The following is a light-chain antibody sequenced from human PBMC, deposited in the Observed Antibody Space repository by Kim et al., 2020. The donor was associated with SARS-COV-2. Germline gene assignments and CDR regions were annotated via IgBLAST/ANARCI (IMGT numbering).Light chain of an antibody. CDR2: AAS. CDR3: QKYDSVPWT. Sequence: ASVGDRVTITCRASQDIRNHLAWYQQRPGKVPKLLNYAASALHSGVPSRFGGSGSGTDFPLTITSLQPEDVATYYCQKYDSVPWTFGPGTKVDIK. CDR1: QDIRNH. V-gene: IGKV1-27*01. J-gene: IGKJ1*01.